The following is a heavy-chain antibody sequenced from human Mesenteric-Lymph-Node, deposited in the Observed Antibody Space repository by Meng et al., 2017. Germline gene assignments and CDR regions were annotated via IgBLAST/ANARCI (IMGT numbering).Heavy chain of an antibody. J-gene: IGHJ4*02. D-gene: IGHD3-10*01. V-gene: IGHV7-4-1*02. CDR2: INTNTGNP. CDR1: GYTFTTYA. CDR3: ARVIYGSGSYYSDY. Sequence: QVQLVQSWSGLKKPGASVKVSCKASGYTFTTYAMNWVRQAPGQGLEWVGWINTNTGNPTYAQDFTGRFVFSLDTSVSTEYLQISSLKAEDTAVYYCARVIYGSGSYYSDYWGQGTLVTVSS.